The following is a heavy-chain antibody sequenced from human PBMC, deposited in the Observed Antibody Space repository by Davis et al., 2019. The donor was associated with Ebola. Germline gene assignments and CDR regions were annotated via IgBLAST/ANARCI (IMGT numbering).Heavy chain of an antibody. V-gene: IGHV4-59*01. D-gene: IGHD2-21*02. CDR1: GAPIISFY. J-gene: IGHJ2*01. CDR2: TYYSART. CDR3: ARTRHVVMLTGSIYWYFDL. Sequence: SDILTSTCTVLGAPIISFYWSSIRQPPGKALEWIGYTYYSARTNYNPSLKSRVTISVDTSKNQFSLKLSSVTAADTAVYYCARTRHVVMLTGSIYWYFDLWGRGTLVTVSS.